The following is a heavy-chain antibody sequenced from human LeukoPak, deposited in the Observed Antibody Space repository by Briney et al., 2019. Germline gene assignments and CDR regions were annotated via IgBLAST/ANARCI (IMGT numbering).Heavy chain of an antibody. V-gene: IGHV4-38-2*01. Sequence: KSSETLSLTCAVSGYSISSGYYWVWIRQPPGKGLEWIGSIYYTGSIFYNPSLKSRVTISVDTSKNQVSLILTSVTAADTAVYYCARAGSTDAFDIWGQGTMVTVSS. CDR3: ARAGSTDAFDI. CDR2: IYYTGSI. D-gene: IGHD3-10*01. CDR1: GYSISSGYY. J-gene: IGHJ3*02.